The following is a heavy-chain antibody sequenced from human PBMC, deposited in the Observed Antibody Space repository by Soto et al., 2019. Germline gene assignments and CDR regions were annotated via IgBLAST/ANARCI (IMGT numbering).Heavy chain of an antibody. V-gene: IGHV1-8*02. CDR1: GYTFTTYH. CDR2: MNPNSGNT. CDR3: ASPIVRYDPTGYYPLDS. D-gene: IGHD3-22*01. Sequence: QVQLVQSGAEVKKPGDSVKVSCKASGYTFTTYHINWVRQATGQALEWMGWMNPNSGNTGYAQKWQCRGTMTRDPSINTDYMELSSLRAEDTAVYYCASPIVRYDPTGYYPLDSWGQGTRVTVSA. J-gene: IGHJ4*02.